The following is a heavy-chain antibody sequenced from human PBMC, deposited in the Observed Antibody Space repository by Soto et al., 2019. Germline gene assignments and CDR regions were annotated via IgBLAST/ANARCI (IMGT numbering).Heavy chain of an antibody. D-gene: IGHD4-4*01. CDR2: IYYSGST. Sequence: PSETLSLTCTVSGGSISSGGYYWSWIRQHPGKGLEWIGYIYYSGSTNYNPSLKSRVTISVDTSKNQFSPKLSSVTAADTAVYYCARTTSDYYYMDVWGKGTTVTVPS. CDR3: ARTTSDYYYMDV. V-gene: IGHV4-31*03. J-gene: IGHJ6*03. CDR1: GGSISSGGYY.